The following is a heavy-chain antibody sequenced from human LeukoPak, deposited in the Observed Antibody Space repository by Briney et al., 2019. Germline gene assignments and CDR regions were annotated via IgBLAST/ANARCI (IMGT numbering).Heavy chain of an antibody. Sequence: ASETLSLTCTVSGGSISSYYWSWIRQPPGKGLEWIGYIYYSGSTNYNPSLKSRVTISVDTSKNQFSLKLSSVTAADTAVYYCARGNYAVDYWGQGTLVTVSS. CDR2: IYYSGST. CDR1: GGSISSYY. J-gene: IGHJ4*02. CDR3: ARGNYAVDY. V-gene: IGHV4-59*01. D-gene: IGHD1-7*01.